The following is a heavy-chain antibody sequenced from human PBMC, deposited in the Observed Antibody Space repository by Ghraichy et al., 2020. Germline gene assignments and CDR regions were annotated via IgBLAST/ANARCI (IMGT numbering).Heavy chain of an antibody. CDR1: GFTVSSNY. D-gene: IGHD7-27*01. J-gene: IGHJ3*02. CDR2: IYSGGST. V-gene: IGHV3-66*01. CDR3: ARGGGDLTGDDAFDI. Sequence: LSLTCAASGFTVSSNYMSWVRQAPGKGLEWVSVIYSGGSTYYADSVKGRFTISRDNSKNTLYLQMNSLRAEDTAVYYCARGGGDLTGDDAFDIWGQGTMVTVSS.